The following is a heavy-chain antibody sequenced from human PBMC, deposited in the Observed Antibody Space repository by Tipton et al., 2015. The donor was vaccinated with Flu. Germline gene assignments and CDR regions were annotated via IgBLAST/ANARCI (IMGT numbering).Heavy chain of an antibody. Sequence: TLSLTCTVSGGSISSNSNYWGWIRQPPGKGLEWIGSISHSGNTWYNSPLKSRVTMSVDTSKNQFSLRLSSLTAADTAVYYCARSDYYVSDHYWGQGTLVTVSS. J-gene: IGHJ4*02. CDR1: GGSISSNSNY. CDR2: ISHSGNT. V-gene: IGHV4-39*07. CDR3: ARSDYYVSDHY. D-gene: IGHD3-10*01.